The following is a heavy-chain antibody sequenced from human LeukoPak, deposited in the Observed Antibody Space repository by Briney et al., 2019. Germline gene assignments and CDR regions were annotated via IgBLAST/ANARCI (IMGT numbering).Heavy chain of an antibody. Sequence: GRSLGLSCAASGFTFSSYGMHWVRQAPGKGLEWVAVIWYDGSNKYYADSVKGRFTISRDNSKNTLYLQMNSLRAEDTAVYYCAKDHSSGWSLDYWGQGTLVTVSS. D-gene: IGHD6-19*01. CDR1: GFTFSSYG. V-gene: IGHV3-33*06. CDR3: AKDHSSGWSLDY. CDR2: IWYDGSNK. J-gene: IGHJ4*02.